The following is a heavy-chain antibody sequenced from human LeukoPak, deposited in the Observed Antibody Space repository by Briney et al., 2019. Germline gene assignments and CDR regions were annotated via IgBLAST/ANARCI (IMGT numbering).Heavy chain of an antibody. CDR3: AKILGHDSDGYYYYGMDV. Sequence: GGSLRLSCVATGLTFSRFPMVWIRQAPGKGLEGVASVSGSGGDTYYEDPVKGRFTISRDNSKNTVYLQMNSLRAEDTAVNYCAKILGHDSDGYYYYGMDVWGQGTTVIVSS. CDR2: VSGSGGDT. CDR1: GLTFSRFP. V-gene: IGHV3-23*01. D-gene: IGHD3-22*01. J-gene: IGHJ6*02.